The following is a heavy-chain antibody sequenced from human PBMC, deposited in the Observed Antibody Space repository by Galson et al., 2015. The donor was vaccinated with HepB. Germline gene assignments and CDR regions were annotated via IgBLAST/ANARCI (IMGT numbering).Heavy chain of an antibody. CDR1: GFTFNNYG. D-gene: IGHD2-21*02. CDR2: IRYDGSNK. Sequence: SLRLSCAESGFTFNNYGMHWVRQAPGKGLEWVTFIRYDGSNKYYADSVKGRFTISRDNSKNTLYLQMNSLRTEDTAVYYCAKDEITWGGDSHGFDYWGQGTLVTVSS. J-gene: IGHJ4*02. V-gene: IGHV3-30*02. CDR3: AKDEITWGGDSHGFDY.